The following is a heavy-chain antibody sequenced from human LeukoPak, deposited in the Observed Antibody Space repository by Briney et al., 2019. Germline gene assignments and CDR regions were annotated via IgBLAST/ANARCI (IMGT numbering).Heavy chain of an antibody. J-gene: IGHJ4*02. V-gene: IGHV3-23*01. CDR1: GFTVSSNY. Sequence: GGSLRLSCAASGFTVSSNYMSWVRQAPGKGLEWVSAISGSGGSTYYADSVKGRFTISRDNSKNTLYLQMNSLRAEDTAVYYCAKDGGSIVVGGYFDYWGQGTLVTVSS. CDR2: ISGSGGST. D-gene: IGHD3-22*01. CDR3: AKDGGSIVVGGYFDY.